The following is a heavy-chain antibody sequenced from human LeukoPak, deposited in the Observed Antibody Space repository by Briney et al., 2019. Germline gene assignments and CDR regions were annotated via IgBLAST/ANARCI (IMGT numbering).Heavy chain of an antibody. V-gene: IGHV4-30-2*01. CDR3: ARGADILSPHFDY. CDR2: IYHSGST. J-gene: IGHJ4*02. D-gene: IGHD3-9*01. Sequence: PSQTLSLTCTVSGGSISSGGYSWSWIRQPPGKGLEWIGYIYHSGSTYYNPSLKSRVSISVDRSKNQSSLKLSSVTAADTAVYYCARGADILSPHFDYWGQGTLVTVSS. CDR1: GGSISSGGYS.